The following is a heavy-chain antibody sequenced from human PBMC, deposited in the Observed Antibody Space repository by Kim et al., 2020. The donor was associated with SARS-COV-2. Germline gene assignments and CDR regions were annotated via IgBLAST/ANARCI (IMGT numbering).Heavy chain of an antibody. CDR1: GFTFGDYA. CDR3: AKDMAGFLPILTALDY. D-gene: IGHD3-9*01. Sequence: GGSLRLSCAASGFTFGDYAMHWVRQAPGKGLEWVSGISWNSGSIGYADSVKGRFTISRDNAKNSLYLQMNSLRAEDTALYYCAKDMAGFLPILTALDYWGQGTLVTVSS. J-gene: IGHJ4*02. CDR2: ISWNSGSI. V-gene: IGHV3-9*01.